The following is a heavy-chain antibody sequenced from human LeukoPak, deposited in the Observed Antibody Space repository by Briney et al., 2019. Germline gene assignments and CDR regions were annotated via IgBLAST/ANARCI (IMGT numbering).Heavy chain of an antibody. D-gene: IGHD5-12*01. Sequence: SETLSLTCTVSGGSISSYYWSWIRQPPGKGLEWIGYIYYSGSTNYNPSLKSRVTISVDTSKNQFSLKLSSVNAADTAVYYCARMGHTQPVDIVATMFNGMDVWGQGTTVTVSS. J-gene: IGHJ6*02. CDR3: ARMGHTQPVDIVATMFNGMDV. CDR1: GGSISSYY. CDR2: IYYSGST. V-gene: IGHV4-59*08.